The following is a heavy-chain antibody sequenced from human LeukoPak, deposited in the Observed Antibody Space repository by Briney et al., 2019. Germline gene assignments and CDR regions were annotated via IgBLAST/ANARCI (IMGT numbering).Heavy chain of an antibody. CDR1: GYTFTGYY. CDR2: VNPNSGGT. CDR3: ARVRVGVVPAAIYDY. D-gene: IGHD2-2*02. V-gene: IGHV1-2*02. J-gene: IGHJ4*02. Sequence: ASVKVSCKASGYTFTGYYMHWVRQAPGQGLEWMGWVNPNSGGTNYAQQFQGRVTMTRDTSISTAYMELSRLRSDDTAVYYCARVRVGVVPAAIYDYWGQGTLVTVSS.